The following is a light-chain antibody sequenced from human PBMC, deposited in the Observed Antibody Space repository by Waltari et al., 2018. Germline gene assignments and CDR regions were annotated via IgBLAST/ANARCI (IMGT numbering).Light chain of an antibody. CDR2: EAS. Sequence: DIQMTQSPSTLSASVGDRVTITCRASPTISSWLAWYQQKPGKAPKLLIYEASNLESGVPSRFSGSGFGTEFTLTISSLQPDDFATYYCQQYNSYPLTFGGGTRVEIK. CDR1: PTISSW. CDR3: QQYNSYPLT. J-gene: IGKJ4*01. V-gene: IGKV1-5*03.